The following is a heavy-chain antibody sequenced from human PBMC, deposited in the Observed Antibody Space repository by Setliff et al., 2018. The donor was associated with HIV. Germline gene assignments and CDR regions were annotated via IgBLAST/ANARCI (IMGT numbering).Heavy chain of an antibody. V-gene: IGHV3-23*03. J-gene: IGHJ4*02. CDR1: GFTFNYYA. D-gene: IGHD5-12*01. Sequence: GGSLRLSCAASGFTFNYYAMAWVRQAPGKGLEWVSIINSAGSGAHFADSVKGRFTISRDNAKNSLYLQMNSLRAEDTAVYYCARCRDGYKTFDYWGQGALVTVSS. CDR2: INSAGSGA. CDR3: ARCRDGYKTFDY.